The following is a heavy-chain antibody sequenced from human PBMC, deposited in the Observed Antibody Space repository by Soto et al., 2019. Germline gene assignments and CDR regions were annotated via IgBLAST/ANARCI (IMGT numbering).Heavy chain of an antibody. D-gene: IGHD3-10*01. J-gene: IGHJ6*03. CDR1: GGSISSYY. V-gene: IGHV4-59*08. CDR2: IYYSGST. Sequence: SETLSLTCTVSGGSISSYYWSWIRQPPGKGLEWIGYIYYSGSTNYNPSLKSRVTISVDTSKNQFSLKLSSVTAADTAVYYCARHYGYYSHYMDVGTKGTTVTVSS. CDR3: ARHYGYYSHYMDV.